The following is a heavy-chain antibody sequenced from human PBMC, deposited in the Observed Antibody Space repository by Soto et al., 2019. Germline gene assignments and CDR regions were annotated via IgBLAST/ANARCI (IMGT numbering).Heavy chain of an antibody. CDR3: AKEKIRGIAVDATGDY. V-gene: IGHV3-9*01. J-gene: IGHJ4*02. D-gene: IGHD6-19*01. Sequence: EVQLVESGGGLVQPGRSRRLSCAASGFTFDDYAMHWVRQAPGKGLEWVSGISWNSGSIGYADSVKGRFTISRDNAKHPLYLQMNSLRAEDTALYYCAKEKIRGIAVDATGDYWGQGTLGTVSS. CDR1: GFTFDDYA. CDR2: ISWNSGSI.